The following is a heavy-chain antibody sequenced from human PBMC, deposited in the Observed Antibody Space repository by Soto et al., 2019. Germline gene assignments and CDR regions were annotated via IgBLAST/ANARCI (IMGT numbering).Heavy chain of an antibody. CDR3: AKPLQVY. J-gene: IGHJ4*02. CDR1: GFTFTSYA. Sequence: GGSLRLSCAASGFTFTSYAMSWVRQAPRKGLEYVSIISASGVNAYYADSVKGRFTISRDNSKNTLYLQMNSLRVEDTAIYYCAKPLQVYWGQGTQVTVSS. V-gene: IGHV3-23*01. CDR2: ISASGVNA.